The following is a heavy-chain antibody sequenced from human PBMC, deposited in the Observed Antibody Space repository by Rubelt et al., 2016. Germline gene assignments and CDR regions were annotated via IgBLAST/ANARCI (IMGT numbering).Heavy chain of an antibody. Sequence: QLQLQESGPGLVKPSETLSLTCTVSGGSISRSSYYWGWIRQPPGKGLEWIGSIYYSGSTYYNPSLKSRVTISVDTSKNQFSLKLSSVTAADTAVYYCARVTYGRGGGYYFDYWGQGTLVTVSS. J-gene: IGHJ4*02. D-gene: IGHD4-23*01. CDR1: GGSISRSSYY. V-gene: IGHV4-39*07. CDR2: IYYSGST. CDR3: ARVTYGRGGGYYFDY.